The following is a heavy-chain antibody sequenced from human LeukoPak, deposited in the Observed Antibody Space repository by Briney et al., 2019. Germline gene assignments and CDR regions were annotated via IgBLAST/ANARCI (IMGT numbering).Heavy chain of an antibody. J-gene: IGHJ3*02. Sequence: GGSLRLSCAASGFTFDDYAMHWVRRAPGKGLEWVSGIGWNSGSIGYGDSVKGRFTISRDNARNSLYLQMSSLRAEDTALYYCAKSSSPRSDFRTGAFDIWGQGTMVTVSS. CDR1: GFTFDDYA. D-gene: IGHD1-14*01. V-gene: IGHV3-9*01. CDR2: IGWNSGSI. CDR3: AKSSSPRSDFRTGAFDI.